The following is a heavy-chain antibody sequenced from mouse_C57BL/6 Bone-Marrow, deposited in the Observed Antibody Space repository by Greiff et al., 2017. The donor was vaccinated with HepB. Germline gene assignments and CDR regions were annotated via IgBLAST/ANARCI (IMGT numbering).Heavy chain of an antibody. CDR3: ARDYRSSYDYYAMDY. CDR1: GFNIKNTY. V-gene: IGHV14-3*01. Sequence: EVQLQQSVAELVRPGPSVKLSCTASGFNIKNTYLHCVKQRLERNLVWIGRIEPANGNTKYNPKFQGQATITADTSSNTAYLQLRTLTSEDTAIYYCARDYRSSYDYYAMDYWGQGTSVTVSS. D-gene: IGHD1-1*01. J-gene: IGHJ4*01. CDR2: IEPANGNT.